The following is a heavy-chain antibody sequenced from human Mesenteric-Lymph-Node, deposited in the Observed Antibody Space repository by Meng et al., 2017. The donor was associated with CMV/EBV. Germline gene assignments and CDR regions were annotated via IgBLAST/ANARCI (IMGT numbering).Heavy chain of an antibody. D-gene: IGHD3-10*01. V-gene: IGHV4-39*02. CDR2: IFYSGSA. Sequence: QLPEYGPRFVKPSETLSLKRTAAGGSISSSWHYWGWIRQPPGKGLEWIGSIFYSGSAHYNPALESRVTISIDKSKNEFFLNLGSVTAADTAVYFCARDTLTYSYGPGWIDPWGQGTLVTVSS. J-gene: IGHJ5*02. CDR3: ARDTLTYSYGPGWIDP. CDR1: GGSISSSWHY.